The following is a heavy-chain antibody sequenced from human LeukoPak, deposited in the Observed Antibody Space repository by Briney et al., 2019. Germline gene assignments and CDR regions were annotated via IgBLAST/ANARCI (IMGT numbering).Heavy chain of an antibody. J-gene: IGHJ4*02. Sequence: PGRSLRLSCAASGFTFDDYAMHWVRQAPGKGLEWVSGISWNSGSIGYADSVKGRFTISRDNAKNSLYLQMNSLRAEDTALYYCARDHGYSYGYGSFDYWGQGTLVTVSS. CDR1: GFTFDDYA. CDR3: ARDHGYSYGYGSFDY. V-gene: IGHV3-9*01. D-gene: IGHD5-18*01. CDR2: ISWNSGSI.